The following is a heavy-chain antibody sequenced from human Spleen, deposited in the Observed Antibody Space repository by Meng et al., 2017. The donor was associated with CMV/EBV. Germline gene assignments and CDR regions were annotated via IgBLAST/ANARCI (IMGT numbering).Heavy chain of an antibody. J-gene: IGHJ4*01. CDR2: INSDGSSK. CDR3: ARVRSSSWYVVDYGLDI. D-gene: IGHD6-13*01. CDR1: GFTFSSYW. V-gene: IGHV3-74*01. Sequence: GESLKISCAASGFTFSSYWMYWVRQAPGKGLVWVSRINSDGSSKSYADSVKGRYTISRDNAKNSLYLQMNSLRAEDTAIYYCARVRSSSWYVVDYGLDIWGQGTLVTVSS.